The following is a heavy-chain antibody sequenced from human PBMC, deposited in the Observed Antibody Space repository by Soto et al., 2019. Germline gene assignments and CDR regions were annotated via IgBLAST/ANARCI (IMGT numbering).Heavy chain of an antibody. Sequence: SETLSLTCAVHGGSFSGYYWDWIRQPPGKGLEWIGEINHGGTSNYNPSLKSRAIISVDTSKNQFSLKLSSVTAADTAVYYCARFYSSPWFDPWGQGTLVT. CDR1: GGSFSGYY. V-gene: IGHV4-34*01. J-gene: IGHJ5*02. CDR3: ARFYSSPWFDP. D-gene: IGHD6-13*01. CDR2: INHGGTS.